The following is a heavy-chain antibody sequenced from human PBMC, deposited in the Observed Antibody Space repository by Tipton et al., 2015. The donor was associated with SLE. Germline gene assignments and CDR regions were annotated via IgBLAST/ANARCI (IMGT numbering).Heavy chain of an antibody. CDR2: MHHTGTT. Sequence: TLSLTCHVSGDSITSYVSSWGWIRQPPGKGLEWIATMHHTGTTYYNSALKSRVSISLDTSKNQFFLRLTSVTAADTAVFFWVRVAVAFNWFDPWGQGTLVTVSS. J-gene: IGHJ5*02. V-gene: IGHV4-39*07. CDR3: VRVAVAFNWFDP. D-gene: IGHD6-19*01. CDR1: GDSITSYVSS.